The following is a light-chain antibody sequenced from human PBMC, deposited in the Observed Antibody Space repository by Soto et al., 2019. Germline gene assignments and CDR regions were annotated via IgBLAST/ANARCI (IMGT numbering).Light chain of an antibody. CDR1: LSVSSSY. J-gene: IGKJ1*01. CDR3: QQYGSSPQT. CDR2: GAS. V-gene: IGKV3-20*01. Sequence: EIVLTQSPGTLSLSPGERATLSCRASLSVSSSYLAWYQQKPGHAPRLLIYGASSRATGIPDRFSGSGSGTDFTLTISRLEPEDFAVYYCQQYGSSPQTFGQGTKV.